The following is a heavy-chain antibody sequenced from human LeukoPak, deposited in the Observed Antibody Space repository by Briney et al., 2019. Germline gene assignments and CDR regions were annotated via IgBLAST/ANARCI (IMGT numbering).Heavy chain of an antibody. CDR1: GYSISSGYY. J-gene: IGHJ4*02. D-gene: IGHD5-12*01. CDR3: ARGVVATIRGVYYFDY. Sequence: SETLSLTCTVSGYSISSGYYWGWIRQSPGKGLEWIGSIYHSGSTYYNPSLKSRVTISVDTSKNQFSLKLISSVTAADTAVYYCARGVVATIRGVYYFDYWGQGTLVTVSS. V-gene: IGHV4-38-2*02. CDR2: IYHSGST.